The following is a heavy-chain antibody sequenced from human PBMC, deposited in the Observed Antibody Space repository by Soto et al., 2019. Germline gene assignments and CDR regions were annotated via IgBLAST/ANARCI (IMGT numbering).Heavy chain of an antibody. J-gene: IGHJ4*02. CDR3: ARSIRVQ. D-gene: IGHD3-16*01. V-gene: IGHV3-74*01. CDR2: INSDGSST. CDR1: GFTFSSYW. Sequence: EVQLVESGGGLVQPGGSLRLSCAASGFTFSSYWMHWVRQAPGKGLGWVSRINSDGSSTFYADSVKGRFTISRDNAKKRVIMQMNSLRAEDTAVYYCARSIRVQWGQGTLVTVSS.